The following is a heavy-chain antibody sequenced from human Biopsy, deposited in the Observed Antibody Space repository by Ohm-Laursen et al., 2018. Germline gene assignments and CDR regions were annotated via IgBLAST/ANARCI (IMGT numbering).Heavy chain of an antibody. Sequence: SLRLSCTASGCTLADYWLNWVRRAPGKGIEWVANIKQDGSEKNYVDSVKGRFTITRDNANNSLYLQMNSLRVEDTAVYYCARPKSRRALDVWGQGTMVTVSS. D-gene: IGHD2-2*01. J-gene: IGHJ3*01. V-gene: IGHV3-7*01. CDR3: ARPKSRRALDV. CDR1: GCTLADYW. CDR2: IKQDGSEK.